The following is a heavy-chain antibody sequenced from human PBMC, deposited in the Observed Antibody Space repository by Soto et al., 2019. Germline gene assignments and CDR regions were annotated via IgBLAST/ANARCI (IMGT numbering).Heavy chain of an antibody. J-gene: IGHJ6*02. D-gene: IGHD3-10*01. CDR1: GYSFTSYW. V-gene: IGHV5-51*01. Sequence: HGESLKISCKGSGYSFTSYWIGWVRQMPGKGLEWMGIIYPGDSDTRYSPSFQDQVTISADKSISTAYLQWSSLKASDTAMYYCARSLYYYGSGSYYRSYYYGMDVWGQGTTVTVSS. CDR2: IYPGDSDT. CDR3: ARSLYYYGSGSYYRSYYYGMDV.